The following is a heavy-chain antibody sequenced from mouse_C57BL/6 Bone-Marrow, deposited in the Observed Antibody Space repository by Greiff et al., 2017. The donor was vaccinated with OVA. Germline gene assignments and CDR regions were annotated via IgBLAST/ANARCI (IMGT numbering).Heavy chain of an antibody. D-gene: IGHD1-1*01. J-gene: IGHJ4*01. Sequence: EVQLVESGGGLVKPGGSLKLSCAASGFTFSSYAMSWVSQTPEKRLEWVATISDGGSYTYYPDNVKGRFTISRDNAKNNLYLQMSHLKSEDTAMYYCASLYYGSSPWAMDYWGQGTSVTVSS. CDR2: ISDGGSYT. CDR3: ASLYYGSSPWAMDY. CDR1: GFTFSSYA. V-gene: IGHV5-4*01.